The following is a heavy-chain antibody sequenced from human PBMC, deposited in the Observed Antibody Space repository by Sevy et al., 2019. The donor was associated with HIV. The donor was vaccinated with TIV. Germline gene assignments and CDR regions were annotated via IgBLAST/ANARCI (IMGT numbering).Heavy chain of an antibody. Sequence: GGSLRLSCAASGFTFSGSAMHWVRQASGKGLEWVGRIRSKANSYATAYAASVKGRFTISRDDSKNTAYLQMNSLKTEDTAVYYCTRLGYCSSTSCYTDYYYYMDVWGKGTTVTVSS. V-gene: IGHV3-73*01. D-gene: IGHD2-2*02. CDR2: IRSKANSYAT. CDR1: GFTFSGSA. J-gene: IGHJ6*03. CDR3: TRLGYCSSTSCYTDYYYYMDV.